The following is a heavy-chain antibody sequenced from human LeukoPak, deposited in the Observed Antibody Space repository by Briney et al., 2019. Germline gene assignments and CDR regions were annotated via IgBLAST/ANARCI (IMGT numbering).Heavy chain of an antibody. CDR1: GYTFTGYY. D-gene: IGHD5-12*01. J-gene: IGHJ6*02. CDR3: ARVVAYYYGMDV. CDR2: VNPNSGGT. V-gene: IGHV1-2*02. Sequence: ASVKVSCKASGYTFTGYYIHWVRQAPGQGLEWVGWVNPNSGGTNYAQKFQGRVTITRDTSISTAYMELSRLRSDDTAVYYCARVVAYYYGMDVWGQGTTVTVSS.